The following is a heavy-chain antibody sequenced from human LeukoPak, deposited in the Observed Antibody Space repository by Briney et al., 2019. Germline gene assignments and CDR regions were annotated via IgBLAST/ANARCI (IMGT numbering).Heavy chain of an antibody. CDR3: AKQPHAIAAAAYFQH. CDR2: ISYDGSNK. Sequence: GRSLRLSCAASGFTFSSYAMHWVRQAPGKGLEWVAVISYDGSNKYYADSVKGRFTISRDNSKNTLYLQMNSLRAEDTAVYYCAKQPHAIAAAAYFQHWGQGTLVTVSS. CDR1: GFTFSSYA. V-gene: IGHV3-30-3*02. J-gene: IGHJ1*01. D-gene: IGHD6-13*01.